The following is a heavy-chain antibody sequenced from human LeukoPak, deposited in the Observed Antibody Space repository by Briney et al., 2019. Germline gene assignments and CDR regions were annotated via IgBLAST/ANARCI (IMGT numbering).Heavy chain of an antibody. CDR2: INPNNGGT. CDR1: GYTFTGYY. CDR3: AGEDNSSGYRPFDI. V-gene: IGHV1-2*06. J-gene: IGHJ3*02. D-gene: IGHD3-22*01. Sequence: ASVKVSCKASGYTFTGYYIHWVRQAPGQGLEWMGRINPNNGGTNYAQKFQGRVTMTRHMSMSTAYMELSRLRSVDTAVYYCAGEDNSSGYRPFDIWGQGTMVTVPS.